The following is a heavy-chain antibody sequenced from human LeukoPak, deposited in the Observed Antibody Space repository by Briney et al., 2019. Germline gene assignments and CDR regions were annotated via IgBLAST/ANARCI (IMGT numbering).Heavy chain of an antibody. CDR3: TKANQTTQRGYFDY. Sequence: PGRSLRLSCAASGFTFSSYGMPWVRQAPGKGLEWVAVISYDGSNKYYADSVKGRLAISRDNSKNTLYLQMNSLRAEDTAVYYCTKANQTTQRGYFDYWGQGNLVTVSS. D-gene: IGHD1/OR15-1a*01. J-gene: IGHJ4*02. CDR1: GFTFSSYG. V-gene: IGHV3-30*18. CDR2: ISYDGSNK.